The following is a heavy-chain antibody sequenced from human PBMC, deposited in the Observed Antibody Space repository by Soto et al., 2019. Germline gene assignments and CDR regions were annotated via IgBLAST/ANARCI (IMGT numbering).Heavy chain of an antibody. CDR2: IYYSGST. CDR1: GGSISSYY. Sequence: SETLSLTCTVSGGSISSYYWSWIRQPPGKGLEWIGYIYYSGSTNYNPFLKSRVTISVDTSKNQFSLKLSSVTAADTAVYYCARMDRNYYYDSSAYYRSGFDIWGQGTMVTVSS. J-gene: IGHJ3*02. D-gene: IGHD3-22*01. CDR3: ARMDRNYYYDSSAYYRSGFDI. V-gene: IGHV4-59*01.